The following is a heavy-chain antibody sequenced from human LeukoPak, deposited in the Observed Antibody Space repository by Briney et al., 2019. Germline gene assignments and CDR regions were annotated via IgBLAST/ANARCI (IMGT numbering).Heavy chain of an antibody. CDR3: ARGKTSQNIVTRKTYNWFDP. CDR2: INWNGGKT. Sequence: PGGSLRLSCAASGFTFDDYGMSWARQAPGKGLEWVSGINWNGGKTGYVDSVKGRFTISRDNAKNSLYLQMKSLRAEDTAVYYCARGKTSQNIVTRKTYNWFDPWGQGTLVTVSS. J-gene: IGHJ5*02. V-gene: IGHV3-20*04. CDR1: GFTFDDYG. D-gene: IGHD2/OR15-2a*01.